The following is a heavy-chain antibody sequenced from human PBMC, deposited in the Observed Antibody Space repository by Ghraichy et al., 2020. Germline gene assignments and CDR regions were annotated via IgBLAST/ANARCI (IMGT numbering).Heavy chain of an antibody. V-gene: IGHV1-2*06. CDR2: INPNSGGT. D-gene: IGHD4-17*01. J-gene: IGHJ4*02. CDR3: PRWGDYGDYDY. Sequence: ASVKVSCKASGYTFSGYYMHWVRQAPGQGLEWMGRINPNSGGTNYAQKFQGRVTMTRDTSISTAYMELSRLRSDDTAVYYCPRWGDYGDYDYWGQGTLVTVSS. CDR1: GYTFSGYY.